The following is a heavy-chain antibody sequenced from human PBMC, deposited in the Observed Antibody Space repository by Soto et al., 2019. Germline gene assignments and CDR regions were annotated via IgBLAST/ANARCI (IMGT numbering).Heavy chain of an antibody. CDR2: IYYSGTT. CDR3: ARHRWTSGYYLVFDS. V-gene: IGHV4-59*08. Sequence: QVQLQVSGPGLVKPSETLTLTCTISNGSIGTNYWSWLRQPPGKPLEWIGHIYYSGTTNYNPSLKCRVTLSVDISKSLFSLKLTSATAADTAVYYCARHRWTSGYYLVFDSWGQGTLVTVSS. CDR1: NGSIGTNY. D-gene: IGHD3-3*01. J-gene: IGHJ4*02.